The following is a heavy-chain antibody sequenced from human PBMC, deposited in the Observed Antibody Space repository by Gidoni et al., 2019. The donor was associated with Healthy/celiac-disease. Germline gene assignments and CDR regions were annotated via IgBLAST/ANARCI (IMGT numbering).Heavy chain of an antibody. D-gene: IGHD3-22*01. Sequence: QVQLQQWGAGLLKPSETLSLTCAVYGGYFSGYYWRWLRQPPGKGLEWIGEINHSGSTNYNPSLKSRVTISVDTSKNQFSLKLSSVTAADTAVYYCARGGGRDYDSSGYYGSGPYYFDYWGQGTLVTVSS. CDR3: ARGGGRDYDSSGYYGSGPYYFDY. V-gene: IGHV4-34*01. CDR2: INHSGST. J-gene: IGHJ4*02. CDR1: GGYFSGYY.